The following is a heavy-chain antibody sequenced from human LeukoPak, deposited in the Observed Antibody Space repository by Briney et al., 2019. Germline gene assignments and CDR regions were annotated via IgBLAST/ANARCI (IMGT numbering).Heavy chain of an antibody. CDR2: IYHSGST. V-gene: IGHV4-38-2*02. CDR1: GYSISSGYY. CDR3: ARDLVGNVDY. Sequence: SETLSLTCTVSGYSISSGYYWGWIRQPPGKGLEWIGSIYHSGSTYYNPSLNSRVTISVDTSKNQFSLTLSSVTAAYTAVYYCARDLVGNVDYWGQGTLVTVSS. D-gene: IGHD1-26*01. J-gene: IGHJ4*02.